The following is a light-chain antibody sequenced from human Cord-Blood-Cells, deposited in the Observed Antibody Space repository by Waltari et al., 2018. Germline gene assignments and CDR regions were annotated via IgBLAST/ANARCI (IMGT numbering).Light chain of an antibody. V-gene: IGKV1-33*01. CDR2: DAS. CDR3: QQYDNLPPFT. J-gene: IGKJ3*01. CDR1: QDISNY. Sequence: DIQMTQSPSSLSASVGDRVTITCQARQDISNYLNWYQQKPGKAPTLLIYDASNLETGVPSSFSGSGSGTDFTFTISSLQPEDIATYSCQQYDNLPPFTFGPGTKVDIK.